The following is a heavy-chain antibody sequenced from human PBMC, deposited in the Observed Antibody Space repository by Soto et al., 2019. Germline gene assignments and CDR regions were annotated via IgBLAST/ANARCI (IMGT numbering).Heavy chain of an antibody. J-gene: IGHJ4*01. Sequence: PSETLSLTCAVYGGSLSGYYWSWIRQPPGKGLEWIGEINHSGSTNYNPSLKSRVTISVDTSKKQFSLNLSSVTAADTAGYYCARYTHGEFDNWGQGSLVTVSS. CDR3: ARYTHGEFDN. CDR1: GGSLSGYY. D-gene: IGHD4-17*01. V-gene: IGHV4-34*01. CDR2: INHSGST.